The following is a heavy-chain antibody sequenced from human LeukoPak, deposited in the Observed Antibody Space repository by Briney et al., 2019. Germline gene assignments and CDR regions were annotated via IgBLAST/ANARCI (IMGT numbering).Heavy chain of an antibody. Sequence: ASVKVSCKASGYTFTSYYMHWVRQAPGQGLEWMGIINPSGGSTSYAQKFQGRVTMTRDTSTSTVYMELSSLRSEDTAVYYCARPRRITIFGVLIKRDIDAFDIWGQGTMVTVSS. V-gene: IGHV1-46*01. CDR2: INPSGGST. D-gene: IGHD3-3*01. CDR3: ARPRRITIFGVLIKRDIDAFDI. CDR1: GYTFTSYY. J-gene: IGHJ3*02.